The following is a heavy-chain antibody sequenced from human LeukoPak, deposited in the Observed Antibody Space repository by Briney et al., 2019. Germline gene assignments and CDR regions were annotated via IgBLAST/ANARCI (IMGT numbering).Heavy chain of an antibody. D-gene: IGHD4-11*01. J-gene: IGHJ4*02. V-gene: IGHV4-34*01. CDR3: ARVPTVTTPYYFDY. CDR1: GGSFSGYY. Sequence: TPETLSLTCAVYGGSFSGYYWSWIRQPPGKGLEWIGEINHSGSTNYNPSLKSRVTISVDTSKNQFSLKLSSVTAADTAVYYCARVPTVTTPYYFDYWGQGTLVTVSS. CDR2: INHSGST.